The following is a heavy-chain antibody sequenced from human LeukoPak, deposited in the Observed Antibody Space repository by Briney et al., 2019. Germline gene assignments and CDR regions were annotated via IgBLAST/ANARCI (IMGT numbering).Heavy chain of an antibody. CDR1: GYTFTSYD. D-gene: IGHD6-6*01. V-gene: IGHV1-8*01. CDR2: MNPNSGNT. Sequence: ASVKVSCKASGYTFTSYDINWVRQATGQGLEWMGWMNPNSGNTGYAQKFQGRVTMTRNTSISTAYMELSRLRSEDTAVYYCAREGSIAARRYYNYYMDVWGKGTTVTVSS. J-gene: IGHJ6*03. CDR3: AREGSIAARRYYNYYMDV.